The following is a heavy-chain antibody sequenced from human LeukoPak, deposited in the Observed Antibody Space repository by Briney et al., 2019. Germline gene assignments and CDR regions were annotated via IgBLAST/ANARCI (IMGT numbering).Heavy chain of an antibody. CDR2: INPSGGST. Sequence: GASVKVSCKASGYTFTSYYMHWVRQAPGQGLEWMGIINPSGGSTSYAQKFQGRVTMTRDTSTSTVYMELSSLRPEDTAVYYCARRGMIAAALDYWGQGTLVTVSS. CDR1: GYTFTSYY. CDR3: ARRGMIAAALDY. V-gene: IGHV1-46*01. D-gene: IGHD6-13*01. J-gene: IGHJ4*02.